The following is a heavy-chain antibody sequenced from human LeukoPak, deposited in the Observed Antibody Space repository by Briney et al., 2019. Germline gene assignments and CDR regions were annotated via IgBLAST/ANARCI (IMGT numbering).Heavy chain of an antibody. J-gene: IGHJ4*02. D-gene: IGHD5-12*01. Sequence: GGSLRLSCAASGFTFKNYWMSWVRQAPGKGLEWVANTKPDGSEKYYVDPVRGRFTISRDNAKNLLYLQMRNLRAEDTAVYYCATDGYNSARDNWGQGTLVTVSS. CDR2: TKPDGSEK. V-gene: IGHV3-7*01. CDR1: GFTFKNYW. CDR3: ATDGYNSARDN.